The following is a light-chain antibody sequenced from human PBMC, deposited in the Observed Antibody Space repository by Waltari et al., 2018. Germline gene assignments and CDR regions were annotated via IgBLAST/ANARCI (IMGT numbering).Light chain of an antibody. CDR3: LQYNSYPWT. J-gene: IGKJ1*01. V-gene: IGKV1-5*03. Sequence: DIQMTQSPSALSASIGDRITLPCRAIQTIGPWLAWHQQKPGKAPKLLIYRASNLQTGVPSRFSGGGSGTEFTLTISSLQPDDFATYYCLQYNSYPWTFGQGTRV. CDR1: QTIGPW. CDR2: RAS.